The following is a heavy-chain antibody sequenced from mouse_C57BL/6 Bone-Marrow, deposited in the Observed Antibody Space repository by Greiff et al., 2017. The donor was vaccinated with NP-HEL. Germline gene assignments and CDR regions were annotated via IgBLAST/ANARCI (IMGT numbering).Heavy chain of an antibody. CDR3: ARGAYYDLFFDY. D-gene: IGHD2-10*01. CDR2: IDPSDSYT. Sequence: QVHVKQPGAELVMPGASVKLSCKASGYTFTSYWMHWVKQRPGQGLEWIGEIDPSDSYTNYNQKFKGKSTLTVDKSSSTAYMQLSSLTSEDSAVYYCARGAYYDLFFDYWGQGTTLTVSS. V-gene: IGHV1-69*01. J-gene: IGHJ2*01. CDR1: GYTFTSYW.